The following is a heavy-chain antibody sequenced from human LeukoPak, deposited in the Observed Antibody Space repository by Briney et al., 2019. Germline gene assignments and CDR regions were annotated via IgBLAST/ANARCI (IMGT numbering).Heavy chain of an antibody. CDR2: IKEDGSER. CDR1: GFTFSNYW. V-gene: IGHV3-7*01. Sequence: GGSLRLSCAASGFTFSNYWMNWVRQAPGKGLEWVANIKEDGSERIYVDSVKGRFTISRDNSKNSLYLQINNLRAEDTAVYYCTRNRGTDYWGQGTLVTVSS. CDR3: TRNRGTDY. D-gene: IGHD1-1*01. J-gene: IGHJ4*02.